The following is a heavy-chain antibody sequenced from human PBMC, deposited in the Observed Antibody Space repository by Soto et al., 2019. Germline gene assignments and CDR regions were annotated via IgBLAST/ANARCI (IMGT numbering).Heavy chain of an antibody. CDR3: ARGALTTYFDY. J-gene: IGHJ4*02. CDR2: FYYSGST. V-gene: IGHV4-59*01. CDR1: GGSISSYY. Sequence: QVQLQESGPGLVKPSETLSLTCAVSGGSISSYYWSWIRHPPGKGLEWIGYFYYSGSTNYNPSLKSRVTISVDTSKNQLYPKLSSVTAEDTAVYYCARGALTTYFDYWGQGTLVTVSS.